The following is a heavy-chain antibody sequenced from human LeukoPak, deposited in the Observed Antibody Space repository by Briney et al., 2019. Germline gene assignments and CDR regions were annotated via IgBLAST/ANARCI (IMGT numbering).Heavy chain of an antibody. CDR1: GYTFTIYG. Sequence: ASVKVSCKASGYTFTIYGISWVRQAPGQGLEWMGWIRANKGNTNYAQKFQGRVNMTTYTSTSTAYMELRSLRSDDTAVYFCARPRAAPDTYYFDYWGQGTLVTVSS. J-gene: IGHJ4*02. V-gene: IGHV1-18*01. CDR3: ARPRAAPDTYYFDY. D-gene: IGHD6-13*01. CDR2: IRANKGNT.